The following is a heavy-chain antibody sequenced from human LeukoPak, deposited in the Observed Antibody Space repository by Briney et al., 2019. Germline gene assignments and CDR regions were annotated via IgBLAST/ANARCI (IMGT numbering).Heavy chain of an antibody. CDR1: GGSISSYY. Sequence: KSSETLSLTCTVSGGSISSYYWSWIRQPPGKGLEWIGYIYYSGSTSYNPSLKSRVTISVDTSKNQFSLKLSSVTAADTAVYYCARHGTVGYSYDLDYWGQGTLVTVSS. CDR3: ARHGTVGYSYDLDY. V-gene: IGHV4-59*08. CDR2: IYYSGST. J-gene: IGHJ4*02. D-gene: IGHD5-18*01.